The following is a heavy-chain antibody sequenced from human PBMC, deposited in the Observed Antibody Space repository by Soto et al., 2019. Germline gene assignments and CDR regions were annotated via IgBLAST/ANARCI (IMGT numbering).Heavy chain of an antibody. Sequence: QVQLVQSGAEVKKPGSSVKVSCKASGGTFSSYAISWVRQAPGQGLEWMGGIIPIFGTANYAQKFQDRVTITAEESTSTAYMERSRLGSEDTAVYYCARVGDFWSCYHYPYFDYLGQGSLVTVSS. CDR1: GGTFSSYA. D-gene: IGHD3-3*01. CDR2: IIPIFGTA. V-gene: IGHV1-69*01. CDR3: ARVGDFWSCYHYPYFDY. J-gene: IGHJ4*02.